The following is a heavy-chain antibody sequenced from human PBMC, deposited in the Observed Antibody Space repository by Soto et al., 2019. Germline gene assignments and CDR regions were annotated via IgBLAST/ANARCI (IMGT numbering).Heavy chain of an antibody. CDR2: IIPMFGIA. D-gene: IGHD2-15*01. CDR3: AKVHKPYIVVVAAATATVDY. V-gene: IGHV1-69*02. Sequence: SVKLSCTGSGGTFNRYTITWVRQAPGQGLEWMGRIIPMFGIASYAQNFQGRVTITADKSTSTAYMELSSLRSEDTAVYYCAKVHKPYIVVVAAATATVDYWGQGTLVTVSS. CDR1: GGTFNRYT. J-gene: IGHJ4*02.